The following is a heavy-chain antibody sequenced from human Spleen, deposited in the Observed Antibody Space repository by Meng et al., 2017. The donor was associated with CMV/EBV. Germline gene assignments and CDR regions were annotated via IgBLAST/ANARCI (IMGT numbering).Heavy chain of an antibody. CDR1: GITFNTYG. V-gene: IGHV3-30*03. J-gene: IGHJ4*02. Sequence: CAVSGITFNTYGMHWVRQAPGKGLEWVVAISYDGNKKYYANSVKGRFIMSRDKSDNTLYLQMNGLRAEDTAMYYCSMYMLVLPVEAYWGQGTLVTVSS. CDR2: ISYDGNKK. D-gene: IGHD3-10*02. CDR3: SMYMLVLPVEAY.